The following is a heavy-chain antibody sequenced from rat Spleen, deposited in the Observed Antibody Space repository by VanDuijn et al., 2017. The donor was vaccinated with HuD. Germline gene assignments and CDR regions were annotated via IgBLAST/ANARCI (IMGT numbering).Heavy chain of an antibody. V-gene: IGHV2-63*01. CDR2: MRYNGDT. J-gene: IGHJ2*01. Sequence: QVQLKESGPGLVQPSQTLSLTCTVSGFSLTSYNVHWVRQPPGKGLEWMGRMRYNGDTSYNSALKSRLSLSRDTSKNQVFLKMNSLQTDDTGTYYCTRDRGYNWALFDYWGQGVMVTVSS. CDR1: GFSLTSYN. CDR3: TRDRGYNWALFDY. D-gene: IGHD1-5*01.